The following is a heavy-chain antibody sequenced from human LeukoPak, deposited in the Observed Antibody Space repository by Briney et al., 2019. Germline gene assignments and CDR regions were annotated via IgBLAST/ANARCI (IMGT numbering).Heavy chain of an antibody. CDR3: ARRFAGSYGIYFDY. V-gene: IGHV4-39*01. Sequence: SETLSLTCTVSGGSISSSSYYWGWIRQPPGKGLEWIGSIYYSGSTYYNRSLKSRFTISVDTSKNQFSLKLSSVTAADTAVYYCARRFAGSYGIYFDYWGQGTLVTVSS. J-gene: IGHJ4*02. D-gene: IGHD1-26*01. CDR1: GGSISSSSYY. CDR2: IYYSGST.